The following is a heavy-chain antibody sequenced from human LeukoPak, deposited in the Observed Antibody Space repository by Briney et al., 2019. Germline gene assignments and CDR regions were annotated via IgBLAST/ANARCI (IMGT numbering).Heavy chain of an antibody. CDR2: ISYDGSNK. CDR1: GFTFSSYA. Sequence: PGRSLRLSCAASGFTFSSYAMHWVRQAPGKGLEWVAVISYDGSNKYYADSVKGRFTISRDNSKNTLYLQMNSLRAEDTAVYYCARVLERNYYYYYYMDVWGKGTTVTVSS. CDR3: ARVLERNYYYYYYMDV. J-gene: IGHJ6*03. D-gene: IGHD1-1*01. V-gene: IGHV3-30*04.